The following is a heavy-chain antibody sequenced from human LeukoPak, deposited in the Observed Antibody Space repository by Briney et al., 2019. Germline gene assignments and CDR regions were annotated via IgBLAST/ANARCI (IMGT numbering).Heavy chain of an antibody. CDR2: IQTSGST. D-gene: IGHD6-19*01. CDR3: ARDGGSGWYNY. Sequence: SETLSLTCTVSGGSISSYYWSWIRQPAGKGLEWIGRIQTSGSTNYNPPLKSRVTMSVDTSKNQFSLKLSSVTAADTAVYYGARDGGSGWYNYWGQGTLVTVSS. V-gene: IGHV4-4*07. J-gene: IGHJ4*02. CDR1: GGSISSYY.